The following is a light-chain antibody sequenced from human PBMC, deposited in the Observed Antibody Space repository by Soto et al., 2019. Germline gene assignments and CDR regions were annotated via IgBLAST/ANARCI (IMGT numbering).Light chain of an antibody. CDR2: GAS. J-gene: IGKJ1*01. V-gene: IGKV3-15*01. Sequence: EIVMTQSPVTLSLSPGDRATLFCRASQSVANNLAWFQQRPGQAPRLLVYGASATATGIPARFSGSGSGTEFTLTISSLQSEDFAVYYCQQYNDWPRTFGQGTKVEIK. CDR3: QQYNDWPRT. CDR1: QSVANN.